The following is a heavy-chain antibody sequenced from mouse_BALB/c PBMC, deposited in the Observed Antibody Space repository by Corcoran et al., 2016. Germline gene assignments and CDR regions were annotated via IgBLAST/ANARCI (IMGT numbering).Heavy chain of an antibody. CDR3: SRGKDKAWFAY. CDR1: GYSITSGYH. J-gene: IGHJ3*01. CDR2: IIYDGSF. V-gene: IGHV3-6*02. Sequence: DVQLQESGPGLVKPSQSLFLTCSVTGYSITSGYHWNWLRQFPGNKLEWMGFIIYDGSFDYNPSLKNLISFTRDTSKNQFFLKLNSVTTEDTATYFCSRGKDKAWFAYWGQGTLVTVSA.